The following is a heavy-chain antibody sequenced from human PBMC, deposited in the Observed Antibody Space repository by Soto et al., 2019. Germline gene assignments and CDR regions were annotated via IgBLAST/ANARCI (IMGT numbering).Heavy chain of an antibody. Sequence: QVQLVQSGAEVKKPGASVKVSCKASGYTFTSYGIGWVRQAPGQGLEWMGWIRAYNGNTNYAQKLQGRVTITTGTSTTTAYRELMRLSSDATAVYYCARGGTAIALWGQGTLVTVSS. J-gene: IGHJ5*02. CDR2: IRAYNGNT. V-gene: IGHV1-18*01. CDR3: ARGGTAIAL. D-gene: IGHD6-25*01. CDR1: GYTFTSYG.